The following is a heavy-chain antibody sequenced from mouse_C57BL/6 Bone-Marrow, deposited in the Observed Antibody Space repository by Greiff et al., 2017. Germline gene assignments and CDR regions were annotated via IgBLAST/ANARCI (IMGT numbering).Heavy chain of an antibody. J-gene: IGHJ2*01. CDR1: GYTFTSYW. CDR2: IYPGSGST. D-gene: IGHD2-10*02. Sequence: QVQLQQPGAELVKPGASVKMSCKASGYTFTSYWITWVKQRPGQGLEWIGDIYPGSGSTNYNEKFKSKATLTVDTSSSTAYMQLSSLTSEDSAVYYCARWSMGRYYFDYWGQGTTRTVSS. CDR3: ARWSMGRYYFDY. V-gene: IGHV1-55*01.